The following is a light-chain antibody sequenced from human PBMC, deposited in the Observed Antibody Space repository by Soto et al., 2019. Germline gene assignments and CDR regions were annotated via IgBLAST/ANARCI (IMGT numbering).Light chain of an antibody. V-gene: IGKV1-39*01. Sequence: DIQMTQSPSSLSAFVGDRVTITCRASQTITTYLNWYQQKPGKAPKLLISDASKLQDGVPSRFSGGGSGTDFTLTISSLQPKDFATYYCQQSYTTPLFAFGPGTKLEI. CDR3: QQSYTTPLFA. CDR1: QTITTY. J-gene: IGKJ3*01. CDR2: DAS.